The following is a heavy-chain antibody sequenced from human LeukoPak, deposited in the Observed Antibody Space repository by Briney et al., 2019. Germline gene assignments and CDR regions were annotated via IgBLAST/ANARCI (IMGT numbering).Heavy chain of an antibody. CDR2: IYYSGST. D-gene: IGHD6-6*01. V-gene: IGHV4-39*07. J-gene: IGHJ4*02. Sequence: SETLSLTCTVSGGSISSSSYYWGWIRQPPGKGLEWIGSIYYSGSTYYNPSLKSRVTISVDTSKNRFSLKLSSVTAADTAVYYCARVGGSSSSYWGQGTLVTVSS. CDR3: ARVGGSSSSY. CDR1: GGSISSSSYY.